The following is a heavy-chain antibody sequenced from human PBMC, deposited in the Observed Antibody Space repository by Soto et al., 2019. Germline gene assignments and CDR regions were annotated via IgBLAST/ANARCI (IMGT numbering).Heavy chain of an antibody. J-gene: IGHJ6*02. CDR1: GYTFSTYG. Sequence: ASVKVSCKACGYTFSTYGISCVRQAPGQGLEWMGWISGYNGDANYAQKFQGRVTMTIDTSTTTAYLELRRLTYDDTAVYFCAKNGHPPYYYYGMDVWGQGTTVTV. CDR3: AKNGHPPYYYYGMDV. CDR2: ISGYNGDA. D-gene: IGHD2-8*01. V-gene: IGHV1-18*01.